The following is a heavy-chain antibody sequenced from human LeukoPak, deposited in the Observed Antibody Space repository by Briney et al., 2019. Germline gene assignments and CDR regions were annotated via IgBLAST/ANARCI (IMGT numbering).Heavy chain of an antibody. D-gene: IGHD3-3*01. CDR2: ISGSGGST. Sequence: GGSLRLSCAASGFTFSSYAMSWVRQAPGKGLEWVSAISGSGGSTYYADSVKGRFTISRDNSKNTLYLQMNSLRAEDTAVYYCAKALFTIFGVVTPFDYWGQGTLVTVSP. J-gene: IGHJ4*02. V-gene: IGHV3-23*01. CDR1: GFTFSSYA. CDR3: AKALFTIFGVVTPFDY.